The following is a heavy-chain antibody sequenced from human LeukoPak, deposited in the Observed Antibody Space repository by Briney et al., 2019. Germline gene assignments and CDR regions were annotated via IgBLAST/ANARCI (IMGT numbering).Heavy chain of an antibody. CDR2: IIPIFGTA. J-gene: IGHJ4*02. CDR3: AREYEGGGYYGPLGGNY. Sequence: VKVSCKASGGTFSSYAISWVRQAPGQGLEWMGRIIPIFGTANYAQKFQGRVTITTDESTSTAYMELSSLRSEDTAVYYCAREYEGGGYYGPLGGNYWGRGTLVTVS. D-gene: IGHD3-22*01. CDR1: GGTFSSYA. V-gene: IGHV1-69*13.